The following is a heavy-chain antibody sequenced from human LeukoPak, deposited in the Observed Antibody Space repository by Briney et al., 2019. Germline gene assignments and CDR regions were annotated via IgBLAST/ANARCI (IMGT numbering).Heavy chain of an antibody. V-gene: IGHV4-34*01. D-gene: IGHD1-26*01. Sequence: SETLSLTCAVYGGSFSGYYWSWIRQPPGKGLEWIGEINHSGSTNYNPSLKSRATISVDTSKNQFSLKLSSVTAADTAVYYCARSSVGATIRYGAFDIWGQGTMVTVSS. CDR2: INHSGST. J-gene: IGHJ3*02. CDR1: GGSFSGYY. CDR3: ARSSVGATIRYGAFDI.